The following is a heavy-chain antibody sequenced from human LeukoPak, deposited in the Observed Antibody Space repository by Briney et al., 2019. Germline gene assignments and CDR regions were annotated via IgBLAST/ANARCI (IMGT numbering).Heavy chain of an antibody. CDR1: GGTFSSYA. CDR2: IIPIFGTA. Sequence: APVKVSCKASGGTFSSYAISWVRQAPGQGLEWMGGIIPIFGTANYAQKFQGRVTITADESTSTAYMELSSLRSEDTAVYYCARGRDGYNLIDYWGQGTLVTVSS. CDR3: ARGRDGYNLIDY. V-gene: IGHV1-69*13. D-gene: IGHD5-24*01. J-gene: IGHJ4*02.